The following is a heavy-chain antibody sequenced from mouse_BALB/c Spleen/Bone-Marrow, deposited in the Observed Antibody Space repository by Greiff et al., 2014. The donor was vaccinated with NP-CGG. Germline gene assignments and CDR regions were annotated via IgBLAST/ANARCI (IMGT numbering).Heavy chain of an antibody. CDR3: ARSCGAYGYDGGYYFDY. Sequence: LVKTGASVKISCKASGYSFTGYCMHWVKQSHGKSLEWIGYISCYNGATSYNQKFKGKATFTVDTSSSTAYMQLNSPASEASTVYCCARSCGAYGYDGGYYFDYWGQGTTLTVSS. D-gene: IGHD2-2*01. V-gene: IGHV1S34*01. CDR1: GYSFTGYC. CDR2: ISCYNGAT. J-gene: IGHJ2*01.